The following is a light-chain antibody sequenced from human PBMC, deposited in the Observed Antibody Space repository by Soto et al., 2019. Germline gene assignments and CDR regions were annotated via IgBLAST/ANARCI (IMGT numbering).Light chain of an antibody. V-gene: IGKV3D-15*01. CDR1: QSVSRK. CDR3: QQYDKWPRT. J-gene: IGKJ1*01. Sequence: EVLMTQSPATLAVSPGERATLSSRASQSVSRKLAWYQHTRGQANRLIIYRASTRATGVPARFSGSGSGTEFTLTISNLKSEDFAVYHCQQYDKWPRTFGQGTKVDIK. CDR2: RAS.